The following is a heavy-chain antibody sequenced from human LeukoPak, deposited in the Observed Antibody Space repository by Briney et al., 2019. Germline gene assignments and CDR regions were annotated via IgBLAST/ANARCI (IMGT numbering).Heavy chain of an antibody. Sequence: SETLSLTCIVSGVFINGHYWSWIRQPPGKGLEWIGFTYDNESANYKSSLESRVTMTVDTSKNQVSLKLNSVTAADTAVYYCARVLQNYYHLDVWGEGTTVTVSS. CDR3: ARVLQNYYHLDV. CDR1: GVFINGHY. J-gene: IGHJ6*03. D-gene: IGHD3-3*01. CDR2: TYDNESA. V-gene: IGHV4-59*11.